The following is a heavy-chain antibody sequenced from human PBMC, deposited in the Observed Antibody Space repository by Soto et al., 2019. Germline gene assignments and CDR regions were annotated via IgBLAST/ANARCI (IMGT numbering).Heavy chain of an antibody. Sequence: SLTCTFSGSSIICYYWTWIRQSPESVLEWIGYIHYSGSANYNPSLNSRLTMSVDRSKSQFSMKLASVTAADTAVYYCARGVGGRRFNWFDPWGQGTLLTVSS. CDR3: ARGVGGRRFNWFDP. CDR2: IHYSGSA. J-gene: IGHJ5*02. CDR1: GSSIICYY. D-gene: IGHD3-16*01. V-gene: IGHV4-59*12.